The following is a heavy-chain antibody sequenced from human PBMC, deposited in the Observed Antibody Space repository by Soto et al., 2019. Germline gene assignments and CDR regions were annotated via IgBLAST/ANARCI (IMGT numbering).Heavy chain of an antibody. CDR2: ISPGSRYP. D-gene: IGHD2-15*01. CDR1: GLTFGDSY. V-gene: IGHV3-11*06. CDR3: VRGGGGGLFDP. J-gene: IGHJ5*02. Sequence: PGGSLRLSCAGSGLTFGDSYMSWIRQAPGKGLEWLSYISPGSRYPAYADSVKGRFTISRDNAKRSLYLQMMSLTAEDTAIYYCVRGGGGGLFDPWGQGTMVNVSS.